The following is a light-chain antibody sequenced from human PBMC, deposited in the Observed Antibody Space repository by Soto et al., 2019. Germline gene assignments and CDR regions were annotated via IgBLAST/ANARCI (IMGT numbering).Light chain of an antibody. CDR2: EVT. CDR3: SSYAGSNNVI. V-gene: IGLV2-8*01. J-gene: IGLJ2*01. CDR1: SSDVGGNNY. Sequence: QSALTQPPSASGSPGQSVAISCTGTSSDVGGNNYVSWYQQHPGKAPKLMVYEVTKRPSGVHDRFSGSKSGNTASLTVAGLQAEDEADYYCSSYAGSNNVIFGGGTKLTVL.